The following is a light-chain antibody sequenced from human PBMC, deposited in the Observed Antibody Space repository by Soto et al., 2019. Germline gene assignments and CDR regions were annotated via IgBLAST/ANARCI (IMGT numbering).Light chain of an antibody. CDR3: QQYGSSPGT. Sequence: EIVLTHSPGTLSFSPGERATLSFGASQSLSSSYLAWYQQKPGQAPRLLIYGASSRSTGIPDRFSGSGSGTDFTLTISRLEPEDFAVYYCQQYGSSPGTFGQGTKVDIK. J-gene: IGKJ1*01. V-gene: IGKV3-20*01. CDR2: GAS. CDR1: QSLSSSY.